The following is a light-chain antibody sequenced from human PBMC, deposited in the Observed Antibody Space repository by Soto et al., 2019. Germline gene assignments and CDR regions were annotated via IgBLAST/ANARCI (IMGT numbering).Light chain of an antibody. V-gene: IGLV2-14*03. CDR3: SSFTTSSTYV. CDR1: TSDVDGYDY. CDR2: GVT. J-gene: IGLJ1*01. Sequence: QSALTQPASVSGSPGQSITISCTGTTSDVDGYDYVSWYQQHPGKAPKLLIYGVTNRPSGVSSRFSGSRSATSASLTISGLQAEDEADYFCSSFTTSSTYVFGTGTKGTVL.